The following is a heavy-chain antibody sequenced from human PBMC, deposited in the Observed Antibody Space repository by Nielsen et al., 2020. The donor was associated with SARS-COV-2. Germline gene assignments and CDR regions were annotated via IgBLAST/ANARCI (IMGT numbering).Heavy chain of an antibody. CDR1: GFTFSSYW. CDR3: ARVRVREQLVDDDAFDI. V-gene: IGHV3-74*01. Sequence: GESLRLSCAASGFTFSSYWMHWVRQAPGKGLVWVSRINSDGSSTSYADSVKGRFTISRDNAKNTLYLQMNSLRAEDTAVYYCARVRVREQLVDDDAFDIWGQGTMVTVSS. D-gene: IGHD6-13*01. CDR2: INSDGSST. J-gene: IGHJ3*02.